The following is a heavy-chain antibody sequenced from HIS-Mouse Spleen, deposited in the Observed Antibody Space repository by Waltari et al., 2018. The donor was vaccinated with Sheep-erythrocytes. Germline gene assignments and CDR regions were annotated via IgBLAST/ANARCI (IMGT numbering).Heavy chain of an antibody. J-gene: IGHJ3*02. CDR2: IYPGDSDT. Sequence: EVQLVPSGAEVKKPGESLKISCKVSGYSFTSYWIGWVRQMPGKGLEWMGIIYPGDSDTRYSPSFQGQVTISADKSISTAYLQWSSLKASDTAMYYCARRTYYDFWSGYYTDAFDIWGQGTMVTVSS. D-gene: IGHD3-3*01. V-gene: IGHV5-51*03. CDR3: ARRTYYDFWSGYYTDAFDI. CDR1: GYSFTSYW.